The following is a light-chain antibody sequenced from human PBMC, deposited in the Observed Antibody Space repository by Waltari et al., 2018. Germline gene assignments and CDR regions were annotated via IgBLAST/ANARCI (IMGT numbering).Light chain of an antibody. CDR1: SSDVGGDNY. CDR2: QVS. CDR3: TSHAGTNSV. Sequence: QSALTQLPSASGSPGQSVTMSCTGTSSDVGGDNYVSWYQQHPGKAPKLLFYQVSKRPPGVPDRFSGSQSGNTASLTVSGLQAEDEAEYFCTSHAGTNSVFGGGTKLTVL. V-gene: IGLV2-8*01. J-gene: IGLJ3*02.